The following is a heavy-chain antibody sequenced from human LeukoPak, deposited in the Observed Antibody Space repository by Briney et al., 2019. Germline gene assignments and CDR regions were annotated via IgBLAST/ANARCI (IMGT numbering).Heavy chain of an antibody. J-gene: IGHJ3*02. V-gene: IGHV3-33*01. CDR1: GFTFSSYG. CDR2: IWYDGSNK. D-gene: IGHD5-12*01. Sequence: GRSLRLSCAASGFTFSSYGMHWVRQAPGKGLEWVAVIWYDGSNKYYTDSVKGRFTISRDNSKNTLYLQTNSLRAEDTAVYYCARGNYIVATNYAFDIWGQGTMVTVSS. CDR3: ARGNYIVATNYAFDI.